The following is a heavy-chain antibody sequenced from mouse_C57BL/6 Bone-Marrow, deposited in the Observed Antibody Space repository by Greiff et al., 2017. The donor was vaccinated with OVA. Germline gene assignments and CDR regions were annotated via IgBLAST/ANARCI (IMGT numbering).Heavy chain of an antibody. CDR3: ARGLGRDY. CDR2: ISSGGSYT. CDR1: GFTFSSYG. D-gene: IGHD4-1*01. J-gene: IGHJ2*01. V-gene: IGHV5-6*01. Sequence: EVQGVESGGDLVKPGGSLKLSCAASGFTFSSYGMSWVRQTPDKRLEWVATISSGGSYTYYPDSVKGRFTISRDNAKNTLYLQMSSLKSEDTAMYYCARGLGRDYWGQGTTLTVSS.